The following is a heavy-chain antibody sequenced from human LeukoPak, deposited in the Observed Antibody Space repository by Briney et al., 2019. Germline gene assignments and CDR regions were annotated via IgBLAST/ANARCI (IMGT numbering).Heavy chain of an antibody. Sequence: ASVRVSCKACGDSSRRYATSWVPQAPGQGLEWMGKIIAILGIANYTQKFQGRVTITSDKSTSTAYMELSSLRSEDTAVYYCASGKVRITMIVVVILDYWGQGTLATVSS. D-gene: IGHD3-22*01. J-gene: IGHJ4*02. CDR1: GDSSRRYA. V-gene: IGHV1-69*04. CDR2: IIAILGIA. CDR3: ASGKVRITMIVVVILDY.